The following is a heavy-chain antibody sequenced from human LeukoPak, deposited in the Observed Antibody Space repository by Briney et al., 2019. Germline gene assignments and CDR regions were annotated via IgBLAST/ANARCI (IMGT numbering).Heavy chain of an antibody. J-gene: IGHJ4*02. V-gene: IGHV3-30-3*01. CDR2: ISYDGSNK. CDR1: GFTFSSYA. Sequence: GGSLRLSCAASGFTFSSYAMHWVRQAPGKGLEWVAVISYDGSNKYYADSVKGRFTISRDNSKNTLYLQMNSLRAEDTAVYYCASRSGDSSGHLPRYWGQGTLVTVSS. D-gene: IGHD3-22*01. CDR3: ASRSGDSSGHLPRY.